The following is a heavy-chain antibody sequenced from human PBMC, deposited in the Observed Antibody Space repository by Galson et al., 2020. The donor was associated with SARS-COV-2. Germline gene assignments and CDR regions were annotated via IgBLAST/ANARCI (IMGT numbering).Heavy chain of an antibody. Sequence: GESLKISCAASGFTFSSYGMHWVRQAPGKGLEWVAFIRYDGSNKYYADSVKGRFTISRDNSKNTLYLQMNSLRAEDTAVYYCATQDYGGTVYYYYGMDVWGQGTTVTVSS. CDR1: GFTFSSYG. CDR2: IRYDGSNK. J-gene: IGHJ6*02. V-gene: IGHV3-30*02. D-gene: IGHD4-17*01. CDR3: ATQDYGGTVYYYYGMDV.